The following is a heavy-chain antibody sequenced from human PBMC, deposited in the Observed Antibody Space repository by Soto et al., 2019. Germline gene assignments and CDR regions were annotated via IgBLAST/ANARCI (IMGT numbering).Heavy chain of an antibody. J-gene: IGHJ6*02. CDR3: ARSQGSSTSLELYYYYYYGMDV. Sequence: QVQLVQSGAEVKKPGFSVKVSCKASGGTFSSYAISWVRQAPGQGLEWMGGIIPISDTTNYAQKFQGRVTITADESTSTAYMELSSLRSEDTAVYYCARSQGSSTSLELYYYYYYGMDVWGQGTTVTVSS. V-gene: IGHV1-69*01. CDR2: IIPISDTT. CDR1: GGTFSSYA. D-gene: IGHD2-2*01.